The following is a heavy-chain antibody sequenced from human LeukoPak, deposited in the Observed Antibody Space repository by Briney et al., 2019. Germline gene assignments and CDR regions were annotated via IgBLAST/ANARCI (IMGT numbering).Heavy chain of an antibody. V-gene: IGHV1-69*05. CDR2: IIPIFGTA. J-gene: IGHJ6*03. CDR3: ARVQSDYAQNTHYYYYMDV. Sequence: VASVKVSCKASGYTFTSYGISWVRQAPGQGLEWMGGIIPIFGTANYAQKFQGRVTITTDESTSTAYMELSSLRSEDTAVYYCARVQSDYAQNTHYYYYMDVWGKGTTVTVSS. D-gene: IGHD4-17*01. CDR1: GYTFTSYG.